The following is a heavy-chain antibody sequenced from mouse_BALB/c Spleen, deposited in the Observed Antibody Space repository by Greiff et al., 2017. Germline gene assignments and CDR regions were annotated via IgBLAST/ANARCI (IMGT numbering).Heavy chain of an antibody. V-gene: IGHV1-54*01. D-gene: IGHD2-3*01. J-gene: IGHJ2*01. Sequence: VQLQQSGAELVRPGTSVKVSCKASGYAFTNYLIEWVKQRPGQGLEWIGVINPGSGGTNYNEKFKGKATLTADKSSSTAYMQLSSLTSDDSAVYFCARGGYDGYWGQGTTLTVSS. CDR2: INPGSGGT. CDR3: ARGGYDGY. CDR1: GYAFTNYL.